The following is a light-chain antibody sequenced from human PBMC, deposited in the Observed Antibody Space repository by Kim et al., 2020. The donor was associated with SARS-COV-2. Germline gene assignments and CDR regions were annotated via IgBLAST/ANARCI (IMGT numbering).Light chain of an antibody. Sequence: DIHLTQSPPFLSASVGDRVTITCRASQGISSNLAWYQQRPGKAPKLLIYAASSLQSGVPSRFSGSGSGTEFTLTISSLQPEDFATYTYQQINTYPITFGQGTRLEIK. CDR2: AAS. J-gene: IGKJ5*01. V-gene: IGKV1-9*01. CDR1: QGISSN. CDR3: QQINTYPIT.